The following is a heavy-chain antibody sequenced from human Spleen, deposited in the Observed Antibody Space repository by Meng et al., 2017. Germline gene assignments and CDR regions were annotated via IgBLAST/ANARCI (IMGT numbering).Heavy chain of an antibody. V-gene: IGHV4-34*01. CDR2: INHSGDT. CDR3: ASLEHYYAVGV. CDR1: GGSFSNYY. Sequence: SETLSLTCAVYGGSFSNYYWSWIRQPPGKGLEWIGEINHSGDTNYNPSLKSRVTISVDTSKNQFSLKLSSVTAADTAVYYCASLEHYYAVGVWGQGTTVTVSS. J-gene: IGHJ6*02.